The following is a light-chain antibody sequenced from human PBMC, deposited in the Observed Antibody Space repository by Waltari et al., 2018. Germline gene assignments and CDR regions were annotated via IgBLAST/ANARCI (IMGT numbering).Light chain of an antibody. CDR1: LLAKKY. Sequence: SYELTQPSSVSVSPGQTARIPCSGDLLAKKYARWFQQRPGQAPVLVSYKGSERPSGIPERFSGSSSGTTVTLTISGAQVEDEADYYCYSATDNNLGIFGGGTKLTVL. J-gene: IGLJ2*01. CDR3: YSATDNNLGI. V-gene: IGLV3-27*01. CDR2: KGS.